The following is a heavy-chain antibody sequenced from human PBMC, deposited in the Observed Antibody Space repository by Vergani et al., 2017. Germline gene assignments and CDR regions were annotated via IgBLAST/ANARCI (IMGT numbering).Heavy chain of an antibody. CDR1: GGSISSSSYY. J-gene: IGHJ5*02. CDR2: IYYSGST. Sequence: QLQLQESGPGLVKPSETLSLTCTVSGGSISSSSYYWGWIRQPPGKGLEWIGRIYYSGSTYYNPSLKSRVTISVDTSKNQFSRKLSLVTAADTAVYYCARLAILYYTYNXFDPWGQGTLVTVSS. D-gene: IGHD2-8*01. V-gene: IGHV4-39*01. CDR3: ARLAILYYTYNXFDP.